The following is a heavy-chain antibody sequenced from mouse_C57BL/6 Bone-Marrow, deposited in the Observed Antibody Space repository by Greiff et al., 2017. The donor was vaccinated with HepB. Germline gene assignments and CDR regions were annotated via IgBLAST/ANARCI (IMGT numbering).Heavy chain of an antibody. D-gene: IGHD2-3*01. CDR1: GFSLTSYA. Sequence: VHLVESGPGLVAPSQSLSITCTVSGFSLTSYAISWVRQPPGKGLEWLGVIWTGGGTNYNSALKSRLSISKDNSKSQVFLKMNSLQTDDTARYYCASFYDGYSWFAYWGQGTLVTVSA. CDR2: IWTGGGT. V-gene: IGHV2-9-1*01. J-gene: IGHJ3*01. CDR3: ASFYDGYSWFAY.